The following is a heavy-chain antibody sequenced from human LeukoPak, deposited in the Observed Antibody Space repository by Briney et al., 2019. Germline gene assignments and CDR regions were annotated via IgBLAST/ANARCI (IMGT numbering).Heavy chain of an antibody. CDR3: AREYSSSSGSVSDY. Sequence: PGGSLRLSCAASGFTFSSYNMNWVRQAPGKGLEWVSYIGSSSSTIYYADSVKGRFTTSRDNAKNSLYLQMNSLRDEDTAVYYCAREYSSSSGSVSDYWGQGTLVTVSS. V-gene: IGHV3-48*02. CDR1: GFTFSSYN. CDR2: IGSSSSTI. D-gene: IGHD6-6*01. J-gene: IGHJ4*02.